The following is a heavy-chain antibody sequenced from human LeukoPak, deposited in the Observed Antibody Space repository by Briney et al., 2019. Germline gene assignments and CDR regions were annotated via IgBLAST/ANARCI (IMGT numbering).Heavy chain of an antibody. CDR3: ATDRRFQLLGHNWFDP. Sequence: ASVKVSCKVSGYTLPELSMHWVRQAPGKGLGWMGGFDSEDGETIYAQKFQGRVTMTEDTSTDTAYMELSSPRSEDTAVYYCATDRRFQLLGHNWFDPWGQGTLVTVSS. V-gene: IGHV1-24*01. J-gene: IGHJ5*02. CDR2: FDSEDGET. CDR1: GYTLPELS. D-gene: IGHD2-2*01.